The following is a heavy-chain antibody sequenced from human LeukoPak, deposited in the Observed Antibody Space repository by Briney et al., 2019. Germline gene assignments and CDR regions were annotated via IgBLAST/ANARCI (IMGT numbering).Heavy chain of an antibody. CDR3: AKDQDFWSGTTFDY. V-gene: IGHV3-23*01. J-gene: IGHJ4*02. Sequence: GGSLRLSCAASGFTFSSYAMSWVRQAPGKGLEWVSAISGSGSSTYYADSVKGRFTISRDNSKNTLYLQMNSLRAEDTAVYYCAKDQDFWSGTTFDYWGQGTLVTVSS. CDR1: GFTFSSYA. CDR2: ISGSGSST. D-gene: IGHD3-3*01.